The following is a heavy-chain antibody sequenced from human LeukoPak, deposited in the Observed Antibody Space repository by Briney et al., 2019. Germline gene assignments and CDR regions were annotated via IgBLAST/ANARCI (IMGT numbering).Heavy chain of an antibody. CDR2: IYTSGST. Sequence: SETLSLTCTVSGGSISSYYWSWIRQPAGKGLEWIGRIYTSGSTNYNPSLKGRVTMSVDTSKNQFSLKLSSVTAADTAVYYCARDASGYCSSTSCHRGFDYWGQGTLVTVSS. CDR3: ARDASGYCSSTSCHRGFDY. J-gene: IGHJ4*02. CDR1: GGSISSYY. D-gene: IGHD2-2*01. V-gene: IGHV4-4*07.